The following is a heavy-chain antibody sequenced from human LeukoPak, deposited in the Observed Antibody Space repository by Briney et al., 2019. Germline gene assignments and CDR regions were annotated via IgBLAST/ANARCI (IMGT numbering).Heavy chain of an antibody. V-gene: IGHV4-61*01. J-gene: IGHJ3*02. Sequence: SETLSLTCTVSGGSVSSGSYYWTWIRQPPGKGLEWIGYISYSGSTNYNPSLKSRVTISVDTSKNQFSLNLSSVTAADTAVYYCARRGSGGRSFDIWGQGTMVTVSS. CDR3: ARRGSGGRSFDI. CDR2: ISYSGST. D-gene: IGHD2-15*01. CDR1: GGSVSSGSYY.